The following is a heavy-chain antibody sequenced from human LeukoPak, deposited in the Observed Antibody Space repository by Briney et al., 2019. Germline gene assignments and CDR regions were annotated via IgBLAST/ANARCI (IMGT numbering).Heavy chain of an antibody. CDR1: GGSISTYY. V-gene: IGHV4-59*08. CDR3: ARSITLVRGVIIGYYYMDV. CDR2: ISYGNT. D-gene: IGHD3-10*01. J-gene: IGHJ6*03. Sequence: PSETLSLTCSVAGGSISTYYWNWIRQTPGKGLEWIGHISYGNTDYNPSLKSRVTISVDTSKNQFSLKLISVTAADTAVYYCARSITLVRGVIIGYYYMDVWGKGTTVTVSS.